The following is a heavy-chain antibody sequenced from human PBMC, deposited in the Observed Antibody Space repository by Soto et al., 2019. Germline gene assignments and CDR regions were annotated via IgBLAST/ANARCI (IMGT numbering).Heavy chain of an antibody. CDR2: ISYDGSNK. CDR3: ARDQVKGTMTIL. Sequence: QVQLVESGGGVVQPGRSLRLSCAASGFTFINYAMHWVRQAPGKGLEWVAVISYDGSNKYYADSVKGRFTISRDNSKNTMYLQMNSLSAEDTAVHHCARDQVKGTMTILWGQGTLVTVSS. CDR1: GFTFINYA. D-gene: IGHD4-17*01. V-gene: IGHV3-30-3*01. J-gene: IGHJ4*02.